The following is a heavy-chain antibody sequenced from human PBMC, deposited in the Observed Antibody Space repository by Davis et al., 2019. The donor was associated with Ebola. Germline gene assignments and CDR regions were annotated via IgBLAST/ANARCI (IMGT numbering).Heavy chain of an antibody. V-gene: IGHV3-73*01. CDR3: ARGLRGLRGFDY. J-gene: IGHJ4*02. CDR2: IRSKANSYAT. D-gene: IGHD5-12*01. Sequence: GGSLRLSCAASGFTFSGSAMHWVRQASGKGLEWVGRIRSKANSYATAYAASVKGRFTISRDDSKNTAYLQMNSLRAEDTAVYYCARGLRGLRGFDYWGQGTLVTVSS. CDR1: GFTFSGSA.